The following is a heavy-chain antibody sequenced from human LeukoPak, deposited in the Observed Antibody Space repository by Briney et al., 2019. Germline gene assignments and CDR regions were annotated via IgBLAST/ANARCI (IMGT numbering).Heavy chain of an antibody. V-gene: IGHV1-69*06. CDR2: IIPIFGTA. J-gene: IGHJ4*02. CDR1: GGTFSSYA. D-gene: IGHD3-3*01. CDR3: ARGYYDFWSGYYQLLHDY. Sequence: SVKVSCKASGGTFSSYAISWVRQAPGQGLEWMGGIIPIFGTANYAQKFQDRVTITADKSTSTAYMELSSLRSEDTAVYYCARGYYDFWSGYYQLLHDYWGQGTLVTVSS.